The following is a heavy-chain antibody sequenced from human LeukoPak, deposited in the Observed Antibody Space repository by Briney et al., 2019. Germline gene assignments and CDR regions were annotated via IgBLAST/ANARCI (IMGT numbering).Heavy chain of an antibody. CDR3: ATMQWLEGVDWFDP. J-gene: IGHJ5*02. D-gene: IGHD6-19*01. Sequence: GGSLRLSCAASGFIFSNYGMHWVRQAPGKGLEWVAFIRYDESNKFYADSVKGQFTISRDNSTNILFLQMNSLRAEDTAVYYCATMQWLEGVDWFDPWGQGTLVTVSS. V-gene: IGHV3-30*02. CDR2: IRYDESNK. CDR1: GFIFSNYG.